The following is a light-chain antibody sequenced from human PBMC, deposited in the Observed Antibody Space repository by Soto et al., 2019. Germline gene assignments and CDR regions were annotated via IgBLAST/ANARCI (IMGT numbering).Light chain of an antibody. J-gene: IGLJ2*01. V-gene: IGLV2-14*01. Sequence: QSVLTPPASVSGSPRQSITISCTGTSSDVGGYTYVSWYQQHPGKAPKRMIYNVRSRPSGVSNRFSGSKSGNTASLTISGLQAEDEADYYCSSYTSSSAPVVFGGGTKVTVL. CDR2: NVR. CDR3: SSYTSSSAPVV. CDR1: SSDVGGYTY.